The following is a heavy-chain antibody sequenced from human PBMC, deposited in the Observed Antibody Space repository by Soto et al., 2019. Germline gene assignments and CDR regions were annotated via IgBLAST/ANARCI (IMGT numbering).Heavy chain of an antibody. V-gene: IGHV1-18*04. Sequence: GASVKVFCKASGYTFTSYGISWVRQAPGQGLEWMGWISAYNGNTNYAQKLQGRVTMTTDTSTSTAYMELRSLRSDDTAVYYCARDPGIAAAGAPDYWGHGTLVTVSS. CDR2: ISAYNGNT. D-gene: IGHD6-13*01. CDR1: GYTFTSYG. J-gene: IGHJ4*01. CDR3: ARDPGIAAAGAPDY.